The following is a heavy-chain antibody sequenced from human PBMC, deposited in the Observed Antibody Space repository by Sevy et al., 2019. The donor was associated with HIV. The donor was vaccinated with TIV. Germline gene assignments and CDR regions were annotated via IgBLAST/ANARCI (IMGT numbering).Heavy chain of an antibody. CDR3: ARHVVPAAMNYYYYYMDV. J-gene: IGHJ6*03. CDR1: GYSFTSYW. D-gene: IGHD2-2*01. Sequence: GESLKISCKGSGYSFTSYWIGWVRQMPGKGLEWMGIIYPGDSDTRYSPSFQGQVTISADKSISTAYLQWSSLEASDTAMYYCARHVVPAAMNYYYYYMDVWGKGTTVTVSS. V-gene: IGHV5-51*01. CDR2: IYPGDSDT.